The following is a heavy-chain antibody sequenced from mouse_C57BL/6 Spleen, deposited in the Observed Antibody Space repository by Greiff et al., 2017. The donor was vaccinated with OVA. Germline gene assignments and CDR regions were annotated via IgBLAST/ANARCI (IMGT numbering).Heavy chain of an antibody. V-gene: IGHV3-6*01. CDR3: AREGGNWSWFAY. CDR2: ISYDGSN. D-gene: IGHD4-1*01. Sequence: VEESGPGLVKPSQSLSLTCSVTGYSITSGYYWNWIRQFPGNKLEWMGYISYDGSNNYNPSLKNRISITRDTSKNQFFLKLNSVTTEDTATYYCAREGGNWSWFAYWGQGTLVTVSA. CDR1: GYSITSGYY. J-gene: IGHJ3*01.